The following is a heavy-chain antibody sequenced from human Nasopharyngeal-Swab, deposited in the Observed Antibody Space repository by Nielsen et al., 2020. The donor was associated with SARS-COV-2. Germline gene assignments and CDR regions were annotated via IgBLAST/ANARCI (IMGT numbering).Heavy chain of an antibody. D-gene: IGHD6-13*01. CDR1: GFTFDDHA. J-gene: IGHJ4*02. Sequence: SLRLSCAASGFTFDDHAMHWVRQVPGKGLEWVSGISWNGGGIGYADSVEGRFTVSRDNAKRSVYLEMNNLRPEDTAFYYCAKASHSSSWYKNFDYWGQGTLVTVSS. CDR2: ISWNGGGI. CDR3: AKASHSSSWYKNFDY. V-gene: IGHV3-9*01.